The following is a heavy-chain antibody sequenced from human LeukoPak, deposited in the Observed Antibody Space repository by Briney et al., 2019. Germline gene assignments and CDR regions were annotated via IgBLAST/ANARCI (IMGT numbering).Heavy chain of an antibody. Sequence: PSETLSLTCTVSGGSISTYSWSWIRHHPGNGLEWIGYIYYSGSTDYNPSLQSRVNISLDTSKNQFSLKVSSVTAADTAVYYCARVEAYSFDYWGQGSLVTVSS. CDR2: IYYSGST. D-gene: IGHD3-3*01. J-gene: IGHJ4*02. CDR1: GGSISTYS. CDR3: ARVEAYSFDY. V-gene: IGHV4-59*06.